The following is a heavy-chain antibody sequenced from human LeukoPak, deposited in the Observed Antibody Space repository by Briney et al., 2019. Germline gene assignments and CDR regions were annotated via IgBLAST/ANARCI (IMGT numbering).Heavy chain of an antibody. CDR3: ATMPTEDSSGYWGLAGFDY. CDR2: AYYTGST. J-gene: IGHJ4*02. D-gene: IGHD3-22*01. Sequence: PSETLSLTCTVSVGSISSSSYYWGWIRQPPGKGLECFGSAYYTGSTYYNPSLKSRVTISVDTSKNQFSLKLSSVTAADTAVYYCATMPTEDSSGYWGLAGFDYWGQGTLVTVSS. CDR1: VGSISSSSYY. V-gene: IGHV4-39*07.